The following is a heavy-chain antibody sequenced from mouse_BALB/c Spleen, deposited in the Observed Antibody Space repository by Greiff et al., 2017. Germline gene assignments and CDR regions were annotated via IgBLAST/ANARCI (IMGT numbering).Heavy chain of an antibody. Sequence: VQLKQSGAELVKPGASVKLSCTASGFNIKDTYMHWVKQRPEQGLEWIGRIDPANGNTKYDPKFQGKATITADTSSNTAYLQLSSLTSEDTAVYYCARSGYYGSSYLDYWGQGTTLTVSS. V-gene: IGHV14-3*02. CDR2: IDPANGNT. CDR3: ARSGYYGSSYLDY. D-gene: IGHD1-1*01. J-gene: IGHJ2*01. CDR1: GFNIKDTY.